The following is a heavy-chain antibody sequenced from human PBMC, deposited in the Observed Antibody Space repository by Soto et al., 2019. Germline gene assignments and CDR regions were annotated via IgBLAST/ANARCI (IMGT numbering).Heavy chain of an antibody. CDR1: GFTFSNAW. CDR2: IKNKTDGGTT. D-gene: IGHD2-15*01. CDR3: TTVLGSDIVVVVAATQGYHFDY. Sequence: GGSLRLSCAASGFTFSNAWMSWVRQAPGKGLEWVGRIKNKTDGGTTDYAAPVKGRFTISRDDSKNTLYLQMNSLKTEDTAVYYCTTVLGSDIVVVVAATQGYHFDYWGQGTLVTVSS. J-gene: IGHJ4*02. V-gene: IGHV3-15*01.